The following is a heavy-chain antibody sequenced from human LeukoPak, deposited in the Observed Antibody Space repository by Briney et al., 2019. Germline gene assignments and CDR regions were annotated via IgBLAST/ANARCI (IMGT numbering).Heavy chain of an antibody. D-gene: IGHD5-12*01. CDR2: IFYSGST. J-gene: IGHJ4*02. CDR3: ASHSGGYAY. Sequence: SETLSLTCTVSGGSISNTNFFWAWIRQPPGKGLVWIGNIFYSGSTYYSPSLKSRVTISLDTSRNQFSLKLNSVTAADTAVYYCASHSGGYAYWGQGTLVTVSS. CDR1: GGSISNTNFF. V-gene: IGHV4-39*07.